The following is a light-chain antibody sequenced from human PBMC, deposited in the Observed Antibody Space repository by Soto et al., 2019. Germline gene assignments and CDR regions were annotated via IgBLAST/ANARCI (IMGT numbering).Light chain of an antibody. CDR3: SSNTISSALHV. Sequence: QSALTQPASVSGSPGQSITISCTGTISDFVVYNYVSWYQQHPGKAPKLMIYGVSNRPSGVSNRFSGSKSGNTASLTISGLQADDEADYYCSSNTISSALHVFGPGTKVTVX. J-gene: IGLJ1*01. V-gene: IGLV2-14*01. CDR2: GVS. CDR1: ISDFVVYNY.